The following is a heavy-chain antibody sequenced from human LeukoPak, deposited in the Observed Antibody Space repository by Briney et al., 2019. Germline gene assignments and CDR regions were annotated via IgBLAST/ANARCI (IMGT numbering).Heavy chain of an antibody. CDR3: ARDPLGYCSNCGMDV. CDR1: GYTFTSYG. Sequence: ASVKVSCKASGYTFTSYGISWVRQAPGQGLEWMGWISAYNGNTNYAQKLQGRVTMTTDTSTSTAYMELRSLRSDDTAVYYCARDPLGYCSNCGMDVWGQGTTVTVSS. J-gene: IGHJ6*02. V-gene: IGHV1-18*01. CDR2: ISAYNGNT. D-gene: IGHD2-2*01.